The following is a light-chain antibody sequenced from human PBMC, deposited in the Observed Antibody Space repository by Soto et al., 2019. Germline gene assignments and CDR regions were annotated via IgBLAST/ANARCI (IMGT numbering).Light chain of an antibody. Sequence: SYELTQPPSVSVSPGQPATITCSGDNLGSKYVCWYQQKPGQSPALVIYQDNKRTSGIPERLSGSNSGNTATLTISGTQAMDEADYYCQAWDSRAHVVFGGGTQLTVL. V-gene: IGLV3-1*01. CDR1: NLGSKY. CDR3: QAWDSRAHVV. CDR2: QDN. J-gene: IGLJ2*01.